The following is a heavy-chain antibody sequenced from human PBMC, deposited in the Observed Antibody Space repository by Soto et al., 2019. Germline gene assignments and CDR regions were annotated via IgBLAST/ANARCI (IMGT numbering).Heavy chain of an antibody. CDR2: TYYRSNWYN. CDR1: GDSVSGNSAA. Sequence: QTLTLTCGIFGDSVSGNSAAWNWIRQYPSRGREWLGRTYYRSNWYNDYAVSVKRRITIDPDTSKKQVSLLLSSVTPEGTAVYCYASVAVFSVCVYNCYVMDVWGPRPTVTVSS. CDR3: ASVAVFSVCVYNCYVMDV. J-gene: IGHJ6*02. D-gene: IGHD2-8*01. V-gene: IGHV6-1*01.